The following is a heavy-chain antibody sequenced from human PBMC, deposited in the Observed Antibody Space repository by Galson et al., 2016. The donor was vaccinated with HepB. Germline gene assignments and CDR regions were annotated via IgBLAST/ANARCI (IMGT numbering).Heavy chain of an antibody. CDR3: VGGKLASGWPY. CDR1: GDSISRDTW. V-gene: IGHV4-4*02. Sequence: TLSLTCAVSGDSISRDTWWSWVRQPPGKGLEWIGEIYHTGSTNYDPSVKNRVTISLDKSRNQFSLRLTSVTATDTAVYYCVGGKLASGWPYWGQGNLVRGSS. CDR2: IYHTGST. J-gene: IGHJ4*02. D-gene: IGHD4-23*01.